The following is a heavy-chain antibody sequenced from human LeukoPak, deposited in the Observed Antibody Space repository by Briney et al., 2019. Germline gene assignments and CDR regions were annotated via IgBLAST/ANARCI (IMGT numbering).Heavy chain of an antibody. D-gene: IGHD3-10*01. CDR3: ARDQRGFDY. CDR2: INPNSGGT. J-gene: IGHJ4*02. Sequence: ASVKVSCKASGYTFTGYYMHWVRQAPGQGLEWMGWINPNSGGTNYAQKFQGRVTMTRATSISTAYMELSGLRSDGTAVYYCARDQRGFDYWGQGTLVTVSS. CDR1: GYTFTGYY. V-gene: IGHV1-2*02.